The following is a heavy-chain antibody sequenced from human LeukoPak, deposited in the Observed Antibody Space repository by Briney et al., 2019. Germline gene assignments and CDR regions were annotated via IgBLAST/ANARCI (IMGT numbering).Heavy chain of an antibody. CDR3: ARTSGNIDY. V-gene: IGHV4-4*09. Sequence: SETLSLTCTVAGGSISSYYWSWIRQPPGKGLEWIGYIYTSGSTNYNPSLKSRVTISGDTSKNQFSLKLSSVTAADTAVYYCARTSGNIDYWGQGTLVTVSS. CDR2: IYTSGST. CDR1: GGSISSYY. J-gene: IGHJ4*02. D-gene: IGHD1-26*01.